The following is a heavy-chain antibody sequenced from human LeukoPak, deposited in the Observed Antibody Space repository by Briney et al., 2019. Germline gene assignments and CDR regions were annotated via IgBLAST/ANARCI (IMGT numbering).Heavy chain of an antibody. CDR3: ARERVVVVVAATPSNV. D-gene: IGHD2-15*01. V-gene: IGHV4-34*01. CDR2: INHSGST. Sequence: SETLSLTCAVYGGSLSGYYWSWIRQSAGKGLEWIGEINHSGSTNYNPSLKSRVTISVDTSKNQFSLKLSSVTAADTAVYYCARERVVVVVAATPSNVWGQGSTVTVSS. CDR1: GGSLSGYY. J-gene: IGHJ6*02.